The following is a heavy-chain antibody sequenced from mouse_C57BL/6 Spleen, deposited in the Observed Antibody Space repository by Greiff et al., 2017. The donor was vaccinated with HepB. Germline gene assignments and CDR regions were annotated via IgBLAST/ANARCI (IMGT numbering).Heavy chain of an antibody. Sequence: QVQLQQPGAELVKPGASVKMSCKASGYTFTSYWITWVKQRPGQGLEWIGDIYPGRGSTNYNEKFKSKATLTVDTSSSTAYMQLSSLTSEDSAVYYCARGGLYGSSPDYWGQGTTLTVSS. J-gene: IGHJ2*01. CDR3: ARGGLYGSSPDY. V-gene: IGHV1-55*01. D-gene: IGHD1-1*01. CDR1: GYTFTSYW. CDR2: IYPGRGST.